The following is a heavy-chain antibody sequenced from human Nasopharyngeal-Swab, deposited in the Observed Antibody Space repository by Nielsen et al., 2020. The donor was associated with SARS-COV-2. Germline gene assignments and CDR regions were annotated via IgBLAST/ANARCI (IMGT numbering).Heavy chain of an antibody. D-gene: IGHD2-2*01. J-gene: IGHJ4*02. CDR3: ARQGDIVVVPAASALDY. V-gene: IGHV5-51*01. CDR2: IYPGDSDT. Sequence: MRQMPGKGLEWMGIIYPGDSDTRYSPSFQGQVTISADKSISTAYLQWSSLKASDTAMHYCARQGDIVVVPAASALDYWGQGTLVTVSS.